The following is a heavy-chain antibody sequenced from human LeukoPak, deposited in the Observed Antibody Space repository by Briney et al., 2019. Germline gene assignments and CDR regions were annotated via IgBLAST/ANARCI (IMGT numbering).Heavy chain of an antibody. CDR3: ANTLTTVVIPGAFDI. Sequence: GSLRLSCVASGFTFTTYAMSWVRQAPGKGLEWVSIISGGGGTIHYADSVKGRFTISRDNSKNTLYLQMNSLRAEDTAVYYCANTLTTVVIPGAFDIWGQGTMVTVSS. CDR1: GFTFTTYA. V-gene: IGHV3-23*01. CDR2: ISGGGGTI. J-gene: IGHJ3*02. D-gene: IGHD4-23*01.